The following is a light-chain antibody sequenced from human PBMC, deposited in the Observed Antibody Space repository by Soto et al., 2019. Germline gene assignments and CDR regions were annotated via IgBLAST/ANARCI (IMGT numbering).Light chain of an antibody. CDR1: QSVNNY. CDR3: QQYNNRPIT. Sequence: EIVLTQSPRNLPLSPGEIATLSCRASQSVNNYYLACFQQKPGQAPRLLIYGTSTRPPGIPDRFSGSGSGTDFSLTISSLQSEDFAVYYCQQYNNRPITSGQGTRLEI. CDR2: GTS. J-gene: IGKJ5*01. V-gene: IGKV3D-15*01.